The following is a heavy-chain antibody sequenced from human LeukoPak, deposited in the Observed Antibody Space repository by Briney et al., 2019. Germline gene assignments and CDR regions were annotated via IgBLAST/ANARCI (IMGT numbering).Heavy chain of an antibody. V-gene: IGHV1-2*02. Sequence: ASVKVSCKASGYTFTGYYMHWVRQAPGQGLEWMGWINPNSGGTNYAQKFQGRVTMTRDTSISTAYMELSRLRSDDTAVYYCARAVFEGYYYYYMDVWGKGTTVTISS. CDR1: GYTFTGYY. D-gene: IGHD3-3*01. CDR2: INPNSGGT. CDR3: ARAVFEGYYYYYMDV. J-gene: IGHJ6*03.